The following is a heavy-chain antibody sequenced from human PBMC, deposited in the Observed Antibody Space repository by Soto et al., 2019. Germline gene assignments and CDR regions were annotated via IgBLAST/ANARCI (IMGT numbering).Heavy chain of an antibody. CDR3: ARRWGRSFDY. CDR1: GGSISSSSYY. Sequence: SETLSLTCTVSGGSISSSSYYWGWIRQPPGKGLEWIGYIYYSGSTNYNPSLKSRVTISVDTSKNQFSLKLSSVTAADTAVYYCARRWGRSFDYWGQGTLVTVSS. CDR2: IYYSGST. J-gene: IGHJ4*02. V-gene: IGHV4-61*05. D-gene: IGHD2-15*01.